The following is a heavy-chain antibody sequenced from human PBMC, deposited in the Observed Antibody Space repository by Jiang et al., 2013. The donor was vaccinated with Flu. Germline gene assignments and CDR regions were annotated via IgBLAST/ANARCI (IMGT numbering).Heavy chain of an antibody. D-gene: IGHD6-13*01. CDR3: ARDRWSSSWYARVGFDY. Sequence: SGAEVKKPGASVKVSCKASGYTFTGYYMHWVRQAPGQGLEWMGRINPNSGGTNYAQKFQGRVTMTRDTSISTAYMELSRLRSDDTAVYYCARDRWSSSWYARVGFDYWGQGTLVTVSS. J-gene: IGHJ4*02. CDR1: GYTFTGYY. V-gene: IGHV1-2*06. CDR2: INPNSGGT.